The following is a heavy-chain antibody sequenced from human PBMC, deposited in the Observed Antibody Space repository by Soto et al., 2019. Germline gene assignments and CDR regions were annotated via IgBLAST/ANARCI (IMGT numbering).Heavy chain of an antibody. CDR1: GGSFIGYY. D-gene: IGHD3-3*01. CDR2: INHSGST. V-gene: IGHV4-34*01. Sequence: QVQLQQWGAGLLKPSETVSLTCAVYGGSFIGYYGTWIRQPPGKGLEWIGEINHSGSTNYNPSLKSRVTISADTSKNQFSRRLSSVTAADTAVYYCATLGHYDFWSGFRKGNWFDPWGQGTLVTVSS. CDR3: ATLGHYDFWSGFRKGNWFDP. J-gene: IGHJ5*02.